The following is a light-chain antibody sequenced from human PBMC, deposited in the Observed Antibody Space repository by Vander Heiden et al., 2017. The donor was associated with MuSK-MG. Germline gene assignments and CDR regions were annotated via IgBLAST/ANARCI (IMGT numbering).Light chain of an antibody. Sequence: SYVLPQPPAMPVSPAQPACITCGKNMGSRSVHWYQQKAGQAPVLVVYDDSDRPSGIPERFSGSNSGNTATLTITRVEAGDEADYYCQVWDTSNDNAGVFGTGTKVTVL. V-gene: IGLV3-21*02. J-gene: IGLJ1*01. CDR3: QVWDTSNDNAGV. CDR2: DDS. CDR1: NMGSRS.